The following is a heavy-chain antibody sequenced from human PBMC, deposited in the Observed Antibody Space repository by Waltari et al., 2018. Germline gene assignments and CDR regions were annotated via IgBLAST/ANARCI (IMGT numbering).Heavy chain of an antibody. Sequence: QVQLQQWGAGLLKPSETLPLTCAVYGGSFSGYYWSWIRQPPGKGLEWIGEINHSGSTNYNPSLKSRVTISVDTSKNQFSLKLSSVTAADTAVYYCARHRIGDAFDIWGQGTMVTVSS. V-gene: IGHV4-34*01. CDR3: ARHRIGDAFDI. CDR2: INHSGST. CDR1: GGSFSGYY. J-gene: IGHJ3*02. D-gene: IGHD2-15*01.